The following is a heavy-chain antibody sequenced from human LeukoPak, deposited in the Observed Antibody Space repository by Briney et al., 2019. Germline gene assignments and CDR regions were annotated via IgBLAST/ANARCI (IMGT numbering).Heavy chain of an antibody. CDR2: INHSGST. J-gene: IGHJ4*02. CDR3: ARVQPMFISRPHFDS. CDR1: GGSFSGHY. D-gene: IGHD6-13*01. Sequence: SETLSLTCAVYGGSFSGHYWSWIRQPPGKGLEWIGEINHSGSTNYDPSLKSRVTISVDTSKNQFSLKLNSVTAADTAVYYCARVQPMFISRPHFDSWGQGTLVTVSS. V-gene: IGHV4-34*01.